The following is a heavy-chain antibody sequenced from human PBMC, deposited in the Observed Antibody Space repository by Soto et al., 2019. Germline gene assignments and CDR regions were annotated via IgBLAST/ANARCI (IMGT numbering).Heavy chain of an antibody. CDR2: INHSGST. D-gene: IGHD3-3*01. J-gene: IGHJ6*02. Sequence: SETLSLTCAVYGGSFSGYYWSWIRQPPGKGLEWIGEINHSGSTNYNPSLKSRVTISVDTSKNQFSLKLSSVTAADTAVYYCARQPPGGYDFWSGCHYGMDVWGQGTTVTVSS. V-gene: IGHV4-34*01. CDR1: GGSFSGYY. CDR3: ARQPPGGYDFWSGCHYGMDV.